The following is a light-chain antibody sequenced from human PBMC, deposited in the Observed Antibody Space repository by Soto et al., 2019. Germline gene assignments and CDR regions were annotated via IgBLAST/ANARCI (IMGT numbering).Light chain of an antibody. V-gene: IGKV2-30*02. CDR3: MRGTHGPIN. J-gene: IGKJ5*01. Sequence: DVVMTQSPLSLPVTLGQPASISCRSNQSLVHSDGIAYFSWFQKRPGRSPRRLIYKVSNRDSGVPARFSGSGSGTDFALKIRRVEAEDVVVYYCMRGTHGPINFSQGTRLEIK. CDR1: QSLVHSDGIAY. CDR2: KVS.